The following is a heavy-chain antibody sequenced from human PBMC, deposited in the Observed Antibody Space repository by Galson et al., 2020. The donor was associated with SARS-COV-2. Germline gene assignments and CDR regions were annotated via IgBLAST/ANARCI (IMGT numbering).Heavy chain of an antibody. Sequence: GGSLRLSCAASGFTFNNYVMHWVRQAPGKGLEWVAVVSNDGTNEYYPDSVKGRFTISRDNSKNTLYLQMNSLRAEDTAVYYCAKGQAGFGELLSHFDYWGQGTLVTVSS. J-gene: IGHJ4*02. D-gene: IGHD3-10*01. CDR2: VSNDGTNE. CDR1: GFTFNNYV. V-gene: IGHV3-30*18. CDR3: AKGQAGFGELLSHFDY.